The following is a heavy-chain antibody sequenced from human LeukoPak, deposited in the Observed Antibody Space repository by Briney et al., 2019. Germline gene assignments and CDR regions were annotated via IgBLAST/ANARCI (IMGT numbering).Heavy chain of an antibody. CDR3: AGSRDGYNFDY. V-gene: IGHV1-2*02. CDR2: INPNSGGT. J-gene: IGHJ4*02. CDR1: GYTFTSYG. D-gene: IGHD5-24*01. Sequence: GASVKVSCKASGYTFTSYGISWVRQAPGQGLEWMGWINPNSGGTNYAQKFQGRVTMTRDTSISTAYMELSRLRSDDTAVYYCAGSRDGYNFDYWGQGTLVTVSS.